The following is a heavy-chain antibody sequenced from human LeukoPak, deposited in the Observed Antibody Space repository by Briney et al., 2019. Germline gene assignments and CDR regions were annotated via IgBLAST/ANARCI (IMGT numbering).Heavy chain of an antibody. Sequence: TGRSLRLSCAASGFTVSSNYMSWVRQAPGKGLEWVSVIYSGGSTYYADSVKGRFTISRHNSKNTLYLQMNSLRAEDTAVYYCAGSYYDSSGSTAYWGQGTLVTVSS. J-gene: IGHJ4*02. D-gene: IGHD3-22*01. CDR3: AGSYYDSSGSTAY. V-gene: IGHV3-53*04. CDR1: GFTVSSNY. CDR2: IYSGGST.